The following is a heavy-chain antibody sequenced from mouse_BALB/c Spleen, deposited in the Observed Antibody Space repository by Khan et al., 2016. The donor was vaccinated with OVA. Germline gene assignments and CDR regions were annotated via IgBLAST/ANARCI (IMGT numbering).Heavy chain of an antibody. Sequence: EVQLQESGPGLVKPSQSLSLTCTVTGYSITSDYAWNWIRQFPGNKLEWMGYISSSGSTNYNPALKSRISITRDTSKNQFFLQLNSVTTEDTATYYCARDGSRYNYAADYWGQGTSVTVSS. V-gene: IGHV3-2*02. CDR3: ARDGSRYNYAADY. D-gene: IGHD2-3*01. CDR2: ISSSGST. CDR1: GYSITSDYA. J-gene: IGHJ4*01.